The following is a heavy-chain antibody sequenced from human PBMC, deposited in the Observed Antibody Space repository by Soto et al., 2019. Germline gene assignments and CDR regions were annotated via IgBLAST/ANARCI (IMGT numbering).Heavy chain of an antibody. CDR1: GFTFSSYA. J-gene: IGHJ4*02. Sequence: QVQLVESGGGVVQPGRSLRLSCAASGFTFSSYAMHWVRQAPGKGLEWVAVISYDGSNKYYADSVKGRFTISRDNSKNTLYLQMNSLRAEDTAVYYCARGITIFGVGYWGQGTLVTVSS. CDR2: ISYDGSNK. CDR3: ARGITIFGVGY. V-gene: IGHV3-30-3*01. D-gene: IGHD3-3*01.